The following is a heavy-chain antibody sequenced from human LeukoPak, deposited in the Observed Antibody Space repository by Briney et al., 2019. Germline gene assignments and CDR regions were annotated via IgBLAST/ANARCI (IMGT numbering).Heavy chain of an antibody. D-gene: IGHD7-27*01. CDR3: ASNRGGDEYYFDY. J-gene: IGHJ4*02. V-gene: IGHV4-39*01. CDR1: GGSIRSSSYY. CDR2: IYYSGST. Sequence: SETLSLTCTVSGGSIRSSSYYWGWIRQPPGKGLEWIASIYYSGSTYYNPSLKSRVTISVDTSKNQFSLRLSSVTAADTAVYYCASNRGGDEYYFDYWGQGSLVTVSS.